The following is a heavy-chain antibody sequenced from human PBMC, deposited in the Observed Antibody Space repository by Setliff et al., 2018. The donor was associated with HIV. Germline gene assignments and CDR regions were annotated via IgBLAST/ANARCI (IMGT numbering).Heavy chain of an antibody. J-gene: IGHJ4*02. D-gene: IGHD3-22*01. CDR2: TIPMSDIP. V-gene: IGHV1-69*10. CDR3: VRVGPWYYGRSGYLASWDY. CDR1: GVTFNHYA. Sequence: ASVKVSCKASGVTFNHYALSWVRQAPGQRPEWMGGTIPMSDIPNYAQNLQGRVTITADHSTTTTYMELSSLSSEDTAVYYCVRVGPWYYGRSGYLASWDYWGQGTQVTVSS.